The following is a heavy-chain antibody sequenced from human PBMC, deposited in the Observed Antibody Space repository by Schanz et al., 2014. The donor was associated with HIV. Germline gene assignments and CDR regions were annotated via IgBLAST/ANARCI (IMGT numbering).Heavy chain of an antibody. Sequence: QVHLQESGPGLVKPSQTLSLTCSVSGYSISRGGYYWSWIRQHPGKGLEWIGYIYHSGSTYYNPSLKTRVTISVDTSKNQFSLKLRSVTAADTAVYYCARAFCSGGSCFAGYGLDVWGQGTTVTVSS. CDR3: ARAFCSGGSCFAGYGLDV. V-gene: IGHV4-31*02. J-gene: IGHJ6*02. CDR1: GYSISRGGYY. CDR2: IYHSGST. D-gene: IGHD2-15*01.